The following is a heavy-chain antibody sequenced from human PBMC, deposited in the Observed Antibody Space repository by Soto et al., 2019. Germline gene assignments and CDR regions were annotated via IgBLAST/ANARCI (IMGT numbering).Heavy chain of an antibody. CDR2: INHDRST. Sequence: SETLSLTCAVYGGSFSGYYRSWIRQPPGKGLEWIGEINHDRSTTYNPSLKSRVTISVETSKNQFSLKLRSVTAADTAVYYCARVKGPRLRIAAAGRNHYFDYWGRGILVTVSS. J-gene: IGHJ4*02. CDR3: ARVKGPRLRIAAAGRNHYFDY. D-gene: IGHD6-13*01. V-gene: IGHV4-34*01. CDR1: GGSFSGYY.